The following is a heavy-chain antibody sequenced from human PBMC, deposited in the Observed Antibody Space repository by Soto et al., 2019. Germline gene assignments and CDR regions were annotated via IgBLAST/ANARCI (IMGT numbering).Heavy chain of an antibody. CDR3: ARGHARVVYIHVVFDS. J-gene: IGHJ4*02. CDR2: INGGGTRT. Sequence: EVQLLESGGGLVQPGGSLRLSCAASGFTFSNIAMNWVRQAPGKWLEWVSVINGGGTRTYYADSVKVRFTVSRDISINTVFLQMSSLGGEDTAVYFCARGHARVVYIHVVFDSWGQGTLVTVSS. V-gene: IGHV3-23*03. CDR1: GFTFSNIA. D-gene: IGHD3-3*01.